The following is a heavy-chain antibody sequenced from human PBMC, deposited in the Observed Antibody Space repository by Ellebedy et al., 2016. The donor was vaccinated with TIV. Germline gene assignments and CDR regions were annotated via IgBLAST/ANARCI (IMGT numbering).Heavy chain of an antibody. Sequence: MPSETLSLTCTVSGGSISSYYWSWIRQPPGKGLEWIGYIYYSGSTNYNPSLKSRVTISVDTSKNQFSLKLSSVTAADTAVYYCAGFYDSSGYYDFDYWGQGTLVTVSS. CDR2: IYYSGST. D-gene: IGHD3-22*01. CDR3: AGFYDSSGYYDFDY. J-gene: IGHJ4*02. V-gene: IGHV4-59*08. CDR1: GGSISSYY.